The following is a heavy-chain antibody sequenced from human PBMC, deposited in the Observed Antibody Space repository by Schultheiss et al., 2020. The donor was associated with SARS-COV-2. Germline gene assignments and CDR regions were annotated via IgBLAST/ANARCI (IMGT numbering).Heavy chain of an antibody. J-gene: IGHJ3*02. CDR2: ISWNSGSI. Sequence: GGSLRLSCAASGFTFDDYAMHWVRQAPGKGLEWVSGISWNSGSIGYADSVKGRFTISRDNAKNSLYLQMNSLRAEDTALYYCARDLTVTTKGGDAFDIWGQGTMVTVSS. CDR3: ARDLTVTTKGGDAFDI. CDR1: GFTFDDYA. D-gene: IGHD4-17*01. V-gene: IGHV3-9*01.